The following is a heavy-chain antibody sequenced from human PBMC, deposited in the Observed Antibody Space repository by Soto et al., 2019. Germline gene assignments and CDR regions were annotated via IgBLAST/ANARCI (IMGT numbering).Heavy chain of an antibody. J-gene: IGHJ4*02. CDR2: IYSGGST. D-gene: IGHD2-15*01. CDR1: GFTVSSNY. Sequence: RLSCAASGFTVSSNYMSWVRQAPGKGLEWVSVIYSGGSTYYADSVKGRFTISRDNSKNTLYLQMNSLRAEDTAVYYCARDWWEYCSGGSCYSESVHYFDYWGQGTLVTVSS. V-gene: IGHV3-66*01. CDR3: ARDWWEYCSGGSCYSESVHYFDY.